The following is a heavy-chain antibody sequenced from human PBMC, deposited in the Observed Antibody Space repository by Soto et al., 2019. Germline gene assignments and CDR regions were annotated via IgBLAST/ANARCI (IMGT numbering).Heavy chain of an antibody. CDR1: GFILSNYA. Sequence: EVQLLESGGGLVQPGGSLRLSCAASGFILSNYAMSWVRQAPGKGLECVSGINVGGGATYYADSVKGRFTISRDNSKNTLYLQMNSLRAEDAAIYYCAKGTTVTTFFDYWGQGTLVTVSS. V-gene: IGHV3-23*01. J-gene: IGHJ4*02. CDR2: INVGGGAT. D-gene: IGHD4-4*01. CDR3: AKGTTVTTFFDY.